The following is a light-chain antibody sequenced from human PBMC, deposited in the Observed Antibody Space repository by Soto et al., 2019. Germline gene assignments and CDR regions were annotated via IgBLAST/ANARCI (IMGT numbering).Light chain of an antibody. CDR1: QTVLYASTSKSY. V-gene: IGKV4-1*01. CDR3: QQYISTPRT. Sequence: DIVMTQSPDSLAVSLGERATINCKSSQTVLYASTSKSYLAWYQQKPGQPPKLLFYWASARESGVPDRFSGSGSGTHFTLTISSLQAEDVAVYYCQQYISTPRTFGQGTKVDIK. J-gene: IGKJ1*01. CDR2: WAS.